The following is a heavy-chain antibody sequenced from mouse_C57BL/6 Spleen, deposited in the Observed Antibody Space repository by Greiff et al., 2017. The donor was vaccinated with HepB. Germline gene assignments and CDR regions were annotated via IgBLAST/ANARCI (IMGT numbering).Heavy chain of an antibody. V-gene: IGHV5-4*01. CDR3: ARSDYWYFDV. CDR1: GFTFSSYA. Sequence: EVHLVESGGGLVKPGGSLKLSCAASGFTFSSYAMSWVRQTPEKRLEWVATISDGGSYTYYPDNVKGRFTISRDNAKNNLYLQMSHLRSEDTAMYYCARSDYWYFDVWGTGTTVTVSS. J-gene: IGHJ1*03. CDR2: ISDGGSYT.